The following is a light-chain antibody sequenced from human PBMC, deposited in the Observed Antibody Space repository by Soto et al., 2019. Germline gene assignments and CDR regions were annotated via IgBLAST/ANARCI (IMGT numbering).Light chain of an antibody. J-gene: IGLJ1*01. CDR1: SSDVGGYNY. V-gene: IGLV2-14*01. Sequence: SALTQPASVSGSPGQSITISCTGTSSDVGGYNYVSWYQQHPGKAPKLMIYDVSNRPSGVSNRFSGSKSGNTASLTISGLQAEDEADYYCSSYTSSNYVFGTGTKVTVL. CDR2: DVS. CDR3: SSYTSSNYV.